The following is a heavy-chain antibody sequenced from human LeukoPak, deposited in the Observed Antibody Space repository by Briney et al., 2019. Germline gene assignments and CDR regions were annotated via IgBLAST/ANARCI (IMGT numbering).Heavy chain of an antibody. CDR2: ITGSGCDT. J-gene: IGHJ4*02. V-gene: IGHV3-23*01. Sequence: GGSLRLSCAASGFTFSSYAMNWARQAPGKGLEWVSTITGSGCDTYYADSVKGRFTISRDNSKNTLYLQMNSLRAEDTAIYYCAKDPYVGGGYHFDSWGQGSLVTVSS. D-gene: IGHD3-22*01. CDR1: GFTFSSYA. CDR3: AKDPYVGGGYHFDS.